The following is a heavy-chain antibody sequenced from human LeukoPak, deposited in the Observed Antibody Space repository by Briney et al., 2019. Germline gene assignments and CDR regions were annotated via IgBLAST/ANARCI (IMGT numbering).Heavy chain of an antibody. CDR1: DFMFSSFG. D-gene: IGHD2-15*01. Sequence: GGSLRLSCAAPDFMFSSFGMNWVRQAPGKGPEWVSSITSGGENLFYSDSVRGRSTISRDNAKKSLYLLMSDLRADDTAIYYCARGGSAYPYYFDLWGQGTPVTVSS. V-gene: IGHV3-21*01. J-gene: IGHJ4*02. CDR2: ITSGGENL. CDR3: ARGGSAYPYYFDL.